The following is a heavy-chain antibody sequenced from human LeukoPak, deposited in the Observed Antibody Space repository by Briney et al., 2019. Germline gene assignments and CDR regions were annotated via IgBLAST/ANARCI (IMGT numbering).Heavy chain of an antibody. CDR1: GYSFTSYW. D-gene: IGHD5-18*01. J-gene: IGHJ4*02. V-gene: IGHV5-51*01. CDR2: IYPGGYDT. CDR3: ARQIGYGSYGLDY. Sequence: GESLKISCKGSGYSFTSYWIGWVRQMPGKGLEWRGIIYPGGYDTRYSPSFQGQVTISPDKSISTTYLQWSSLKASDTAMYYCARQIGYGSYGLDYWGQGTLVTVSS.